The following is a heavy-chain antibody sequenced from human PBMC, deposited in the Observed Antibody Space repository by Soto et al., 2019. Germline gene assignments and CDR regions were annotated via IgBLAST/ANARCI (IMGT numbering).Heavy chain of an antibody. J-gene: IGHJ4*02. D-gene: IGHD3-22*01. CDR1: GGSISSGGYY. CDR3: ARGVDFGYDSSGYYFDY. V-gene: IGHV4-31*03. Sequence: PSETLSLTCTVSGGSISSGGYYWSWIRQHPGKGLEWIGYIYYTGSTYYNPSLKSRVTISVDTSKNQFSLKLSSVTAADTAVYYCARGVDFGYDSSGYYFDYWGQGTLVTVSS. CDR2: IYYTGST.